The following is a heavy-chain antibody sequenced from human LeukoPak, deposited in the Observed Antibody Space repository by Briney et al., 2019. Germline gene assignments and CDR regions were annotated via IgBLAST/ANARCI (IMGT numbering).Heavy chain of an antibody. CDR2: ISWNGVNI. CDR1: GFTFDDYA. CDR3: ARLGLEVGGPNWFDP. J-gene: IGHJ5*02. V-gene: IGHV3-9*01. Sequence: GGSLRLSCAASGFTFDDYAIHWVRQTPGKGLEWVSGISWNGVNIGYADSVKGRFTISRDNAKNSLYLQMNSLRVEDTAVYYCARLGLEVGGPNWFDPWGQGTPVTVSS. D-gene: IGHD1-1*01.